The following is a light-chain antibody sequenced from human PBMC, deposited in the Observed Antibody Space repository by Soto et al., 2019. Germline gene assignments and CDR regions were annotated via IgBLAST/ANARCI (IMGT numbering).Light chain of an antibody. J-gene: IGKJ1*01. Sequence: EIVLTQSPGTLSLSPGERATLSCRASQSVSSSYLAWYQQKPGQAPRLLIYGASSRATGIPDRFSGSGSGTDFTLTISRLEPEDFAVYYCQRQWTFGQGTKVELK. CDR3: QRQWT. CDR2: GAS. V-gene: IGKV3-20*01. CDR1: QSVSSSY.